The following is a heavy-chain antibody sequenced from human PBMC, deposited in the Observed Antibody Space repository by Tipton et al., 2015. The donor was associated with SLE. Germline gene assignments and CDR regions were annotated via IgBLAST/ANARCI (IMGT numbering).Heavy chain of an antibody. J-gene: IGHJ3*02. CDR3: ARDPGSWSAFDI. CDR1: GFAFSSYS. CDR2: ISSSSSYI. Sequence: SLRLSCAASGFAFSSYSMNWVRQAPGKGLEWVSSISSSSSYIYYADSVKGRFTISRDNAKNSLYLQMNSLRAEDTAVYYCARDPGSWSAFDIWGQGTMVTVSS. V-gene: IGHV3-21*01. D-gene: IGHD6-13*01.